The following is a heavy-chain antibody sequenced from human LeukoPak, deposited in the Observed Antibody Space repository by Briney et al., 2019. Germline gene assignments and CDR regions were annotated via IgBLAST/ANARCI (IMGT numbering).Heavy chain of an antibody. J-gene: IGHJ3*02. CDR2: ISYDGSNK. CDR3: ARGGRGSGWSLDAFDI. Sequence: PGGSLRLSCAASGFTFSSYAMHWVRQAPGKGLEWVAVISYDGSNKYYADSVKGRFTISRDNSKDTLYLQMNSLRAGDTAVYYCARGGRGSGWSLDAFDIWGQGTMVTVSS. V-gene: IGHV3-30*04. D-gene: IGHD6-19*01. CDR1: GFTFSSYA.